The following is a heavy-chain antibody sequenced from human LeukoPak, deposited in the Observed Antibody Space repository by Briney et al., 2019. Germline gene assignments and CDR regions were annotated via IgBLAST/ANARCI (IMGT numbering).Heavy chain of an antibody. CDR1: GFTFSSYE. CDR3: ARDGSGSYYNPTTFFDY. J-gene: IGHJ4*02. CDR2: ISSSGSTI. Sequence: GGSLRLSCAASGFTFSSYEMNWVRQAPGKGLEWVSYISSSGSTIYYADSVKGRFTISRDNAKNSLYLQMNSPRAEDTAVYYCARDGSGSYYNPTTFFDYWGQGTLVTVSS. V-gene: IGHV3-48*03. D-gene: IGHD3-10*01.